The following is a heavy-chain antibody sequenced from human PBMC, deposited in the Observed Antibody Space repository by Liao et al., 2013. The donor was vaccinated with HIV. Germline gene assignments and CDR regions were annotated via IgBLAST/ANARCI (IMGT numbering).Heavy chain of an antibody. CDR3: ARCRGYADAFDI. J-gene: IGHJ3*02. D-gene: IGHD5-12*01. CDR1: GGSISSYY. Sequence: QVQLRESGPGLVKPSETLSLTCSVSGGSISSYYWTWIRQPAGRGLEWIGHIYSSGSTNYNPSLKSRVTMSLDTSNNQFSLKLSSVTAADTALYYCARCRGYADAFDIWGPGTMVTVSS. CDR2: IYSSGST. V-gene: IGHV4-4*07.